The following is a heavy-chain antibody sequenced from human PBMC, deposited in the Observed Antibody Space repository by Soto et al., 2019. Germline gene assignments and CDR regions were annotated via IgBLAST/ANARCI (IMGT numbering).Heavy chain of an antibody. CDR3: AKRPDAFDV. CDR2: ILGSAGST. J-gene: IGHJ3*01. D-gene: IGHD6-6*01. Sequence: GSLRLSCAASGFTISSYAMTWVRQAPGKGLEWVSMILGSAGSTYYADSVKGRFTISRDNSRNTLFLQMNSLRVEDTAVYYCAKRPDAFDVWGQGTMVTVSS. V-gene: IGHV3-23*01. CDR1: GFTISSYA.